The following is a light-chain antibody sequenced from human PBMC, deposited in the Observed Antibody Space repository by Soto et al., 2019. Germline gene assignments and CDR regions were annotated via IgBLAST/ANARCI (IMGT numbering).Light chain of an antibody. V-gene: IGKV2-28*01. CDR2: LGS. J-gene: IGKJ2*01. CDR1: QSLLHRNGYNY. CDR3: MQSLQTPRYT. Sequence: DIVMTQSPLSLPVTPGEPASISCRSSQSLLHRNGYNYLDWYLQKPGQSPQLLIYLGSNRASGVTDRFSGSGSGTDFTLRISRVEAEDVGVYYCMQSLQTPRYTFGQGTKLEIK.